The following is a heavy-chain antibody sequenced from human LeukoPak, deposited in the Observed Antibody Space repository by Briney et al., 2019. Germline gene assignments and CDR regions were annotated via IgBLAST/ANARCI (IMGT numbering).Heavy chain of an antibody. CDR2: INPNSGGT. CDR1: GYTFTDYY. V-gene: IGHV1-2*02. D-gene: IGHD6-19*01. J-gene: IGHJ4*02. CDR3: ARGDLAVAGTFPNDY. Sequence: ASVKVSCKASGYTFTDYYMHWVRQAPGQGLEWMGWINPNSGGTNYAQNFQGRVTMTWDTSISTAYMELSRLRYDDTAVYYCARGDLAVAGTFPNDYWGQGTLVTVSS.